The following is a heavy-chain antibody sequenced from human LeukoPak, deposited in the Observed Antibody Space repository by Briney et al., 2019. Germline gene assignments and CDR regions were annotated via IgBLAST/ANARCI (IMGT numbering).Heavy chain of an antibody. CDR2: IKSKADGETT. CDR1: GFSFTNAW. D-gene: IGHD3-10*01. V-gene: IGHV3-15*05. CDR3: TTDLAITMIRGVIVY. J-gene: IGHJ4*02. Sequence: KPGGSLGLSCAASGFSFTNAWMTWVRQAPGKGLEWVGRIKSKADGETTDYAAPVKGRCTMSRDDSKATLYLQMNYVNTEDTAVYYCTTDLAITMIRGVIVYWGQGTLVTVSS.